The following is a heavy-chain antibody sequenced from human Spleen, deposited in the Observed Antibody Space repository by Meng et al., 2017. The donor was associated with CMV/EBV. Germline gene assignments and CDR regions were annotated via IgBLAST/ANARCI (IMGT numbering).Heavy chain of an antibody. Sequence: ASVKVSCKASGYSFSSYAINWVRQAPGEGLEWMGWISSYNGDSNSAQKFQGRVTMTTATSTSTVYLELRSLRPDDTAVYYCARKSITFRILDHWGQGSLVTVSS. V-gene: IGHV1-18*01. CDR3: ARKSITFRILDH. J-gene: IGHJ4*02. CDR1: GYSFSSYA. CDR2: ISSYNGDS. D-gene: IGHD1-14*01.